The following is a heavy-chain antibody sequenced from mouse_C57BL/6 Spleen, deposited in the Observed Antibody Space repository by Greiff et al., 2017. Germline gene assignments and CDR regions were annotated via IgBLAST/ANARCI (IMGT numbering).Heavy chain of an antibody. CDR2: ISSGSSTI. D-gene: IGHD3-2*02. CDR3: ARAGGPAQALDY. CDR1: GFTFSDYG. V-gene: IGHV5-17*01. J-gene: IGHJ2*01. Sequence: EVQLVESGGGLVKPGGSLKLSCAASGFTFSDYGMHWVRQAPEKGLEWVAYISSGSSTIYYADTVKGRFTISRDNAKNTLFLQMTSLRSEDTAMYYCARAGGPAQALDYWGQGTTLTVSS.